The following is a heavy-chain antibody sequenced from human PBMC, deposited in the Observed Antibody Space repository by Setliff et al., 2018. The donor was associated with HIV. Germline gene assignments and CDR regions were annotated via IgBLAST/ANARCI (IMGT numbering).Heavy chain of an antibody. Sequence: SETLSLTCTVSGGSISSGSYYWSWIRQPAGKGLEWIGRIYTAGITNYIPSLKSRVTISLDTSKNQFSLKLTSVTAADTAVYYCARGPRPVDVDYYYMDVWGKGTTVTVSS. J-gene: IGHJ6*03. CDR3: ARGPRPVDVDYYYMDV. CDR2: IYTAGIT. V-gene: IGHV4-61*02. CDR1: GGSISSGSYY.